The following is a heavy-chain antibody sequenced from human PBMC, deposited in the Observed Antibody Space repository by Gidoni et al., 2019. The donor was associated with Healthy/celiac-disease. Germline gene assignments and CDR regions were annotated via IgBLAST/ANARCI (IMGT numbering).Heavy chain of an antibody. J-gene: IGHJ4*02. V-gene: IGHV2-26*01. D-gene: IGHD6-13*01. CDR3: ARITDGYSSSWYEGYYFDY. CDR1: GFSLSNARMG. Sequence: QVTLKESGPVLVKPTETLTLTCTVSGFSLSNARMGVSWIRQPPGKALEWLAHIFSNDEKSYSTSLKSRLTSSKDTSKSQVVLTMTNMDPVDTATYYCARITDGYSSSWYEGYYFDYWGQGTLVTVSS. CDR2: IFSNDEK.